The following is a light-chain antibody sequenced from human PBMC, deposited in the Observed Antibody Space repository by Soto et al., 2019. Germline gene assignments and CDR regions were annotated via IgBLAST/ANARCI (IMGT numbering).Light chain of an antibody. CDR1: QGISNY. V-gene: IGKV1-27*01. J-gene: IGKJ3*01. CDR3: QKYNSAPRLG. Sequence: DIQMTQSPSSLSASVGDRVTITCRASQGISNYLAWYQQKPGKVPKLLIYAASTLQSGVPSRFSGSGSGTDFTLPISSLQPEDVATYYCQKYNSAPRLGFGPGTKVDIK. CDR2: AAS.